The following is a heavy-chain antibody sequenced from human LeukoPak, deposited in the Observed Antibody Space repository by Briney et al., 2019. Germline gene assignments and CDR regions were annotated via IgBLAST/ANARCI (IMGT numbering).Heavy chain of an antibody. CDR1: GYTFTSYY. CDR2: INPSGGST. CDR3: ASAGYGDSGGGYYMDV. J-gene: IGHJ6*03. Sequence: ASVTVSCKASGYTFTSYYMHWVRQAPGQGLEWMGIINPSGGSTSYAQKFQGRVTMTRDTSTSTVYMELSSLRSEDTAVYYCASAGYGDSGGGYYMDVWGKGTTVTISS. V-gene: IGHV1-46*01. D-gene: IGHD4-17*01.